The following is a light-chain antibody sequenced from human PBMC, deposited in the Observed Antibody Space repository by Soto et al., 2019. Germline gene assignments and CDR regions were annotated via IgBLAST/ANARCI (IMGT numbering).Light chain of an antibody. CDR1: QSISIH. V-gene: IGKV1-39*01. CDR2: AAS. J-gene: IGKJ2*01. CDR3: QQSFITPYT. Sequence: DIQMTQSPSSLSASVGDTVTITCRASQSISIHLNWYQQKPGKVPKLLIYAASNLHSGVPSRFSGSGSETDFAITISSLQPEYFATYYCQQSFITPYTFGQGTRLEIK.